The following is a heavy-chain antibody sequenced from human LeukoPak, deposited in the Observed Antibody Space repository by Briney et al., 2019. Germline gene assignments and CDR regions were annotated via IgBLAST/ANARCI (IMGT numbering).Heavy chain of an antibody. D-gene: IGHD5-18*01. CDR3: ARRGSGYGYDY. V-gene: IGHV1-2*02. J-gene: IGHJ4*02. Sequence: GASVKVSCKASGYTFTDYYLHWVRQAPGQGLEWMGWINPNNDDTNYAQKFQGRVTMTRDTSISTAYMELSGLTSDDTAVFYCARRGSGYGYDYWGQGTLVTVSS. CDR1: GYTFTDYY. CDR2: INPNNDDT.